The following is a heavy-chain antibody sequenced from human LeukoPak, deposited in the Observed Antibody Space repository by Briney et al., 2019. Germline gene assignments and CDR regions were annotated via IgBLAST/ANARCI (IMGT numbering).Heavy chain of an antibody. CDR2: INHSGST. J-gene: IGHJ6*02. CDR1: GGSFSGYY. D-gene: IGHD3-3*01. V-gene: IGHV4-34*01. CDR3: ARGSGNFSGWYDFWSGRYYCYGMDV. Sequence: PSETLSLTCAVYGGSFSGYYWSWIRQPPGKGLEWIGEINHSGSTNYNPSLKSRVTISVDTSKNQFSLKLSSVTAADTAVYYCARGSGNFSGWYDFWSGRYYCYGMDVWGQGTTVTVSS.